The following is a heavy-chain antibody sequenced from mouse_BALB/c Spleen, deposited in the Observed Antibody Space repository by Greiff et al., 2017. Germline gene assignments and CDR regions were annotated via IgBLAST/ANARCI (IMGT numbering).Heavy chain of an antibody. CDR3: NAWGGNYYPFDY. J-gene: IGHJ2*01. CDR1: GFNFTGYY. CDR2: IYPENGNT. D-gene: IGHD2-1*01. V-gene: IGHV14-4*02. Sequence: VQLQESGAELVRSGASVKLSCKASGFNFTGYYMHWVKQRPEQGLEWIGWIYPENGNTEYAPKFQGKATMTADTSSNTAYLQLSSLTSEDTAVYDCNAWGGNYYPFDYWGQGTTLTVSS.